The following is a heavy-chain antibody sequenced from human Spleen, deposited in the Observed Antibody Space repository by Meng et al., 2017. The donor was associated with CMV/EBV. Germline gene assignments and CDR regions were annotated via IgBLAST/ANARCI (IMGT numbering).Heavy chain of an antibody. CDR2: IRTKTYGGTT. CDR1: GFTFGDYI. D-gene: IGHD5-18*01. Sequence: GESLKISCTASGFTFGDYIMTWVRQAPGKGLEWVGFIRTKTYGGTTEYAASVRGRFTISRDNSKNTLYLQMNSLRAEDTAVYYCARQPTDTHLVLDYWGQGTLVTVSS. J-gene: IGHJ4*02. CDR3: ARQPTDTHLVLDY. V-gene: IGHV3-49*04.